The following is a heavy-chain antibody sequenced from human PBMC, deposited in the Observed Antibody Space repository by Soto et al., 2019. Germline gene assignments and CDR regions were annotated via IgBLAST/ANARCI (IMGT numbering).Heavy chain of an antibody. J-gene: IGHJ4*02. Sequence: ASVKVSCKASGYTFTTYGISWVRQAPGQGLEWVGWISPYNGNTIYAQKFQGRVTMTTDTSTSTAYMELRSLRSDDTAIYYCARVSATGRPFDYWGQGTLVTVSS. D-gene: IGHD6-13*01. V-gene: IGHV1-18*04. CDR1: GYTFTTYG. CDR2: ISPYNGNT. CDR3: ARVSATGRPFDY.